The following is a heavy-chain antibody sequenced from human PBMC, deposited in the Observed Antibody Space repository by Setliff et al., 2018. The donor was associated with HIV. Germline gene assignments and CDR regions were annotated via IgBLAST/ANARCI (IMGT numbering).Heavy chain of an antibody. Sequence: SETLSLTCTVSGGSISSHYWSWIRQPPGKGLEWIGYIYSTGSTNYNPSLKSRVTISVDTSKNQFSLQLSSVTAAGTAVYYCARVQWDLLYVPDAFDIWGQGIMVTVSS. CDR1: GGSISSHY. CDR3: ARVQWDLLYVPDAFDI. V-gene: IGHV4-59*11. J-gene: IGHJ3*02. D-gene: IGHD1-26*01. CDR2: IYSTGST.